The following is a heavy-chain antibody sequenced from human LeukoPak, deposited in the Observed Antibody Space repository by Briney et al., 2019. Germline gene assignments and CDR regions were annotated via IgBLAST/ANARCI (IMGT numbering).Heavy chain of an antibody. CDR2: ISGSGDTT. CDR1: GFTFSSYA. J-gene: IGHJ6*02. Sequence: PGGSLRLSCSASGFTFSSYAMSWVRQAPGKGLEWVSAISGSGDTTYYADSVKGRFTISRDNSKNTLYLQMNSLRAEDTAVYYCAKVRVSSCYDAMDVWGQGSTVTVSS. CDR3: AKVRVSSCYDAMDV. V-gene: IGHV3-23*01. D-gene: IGHD2-2*01.